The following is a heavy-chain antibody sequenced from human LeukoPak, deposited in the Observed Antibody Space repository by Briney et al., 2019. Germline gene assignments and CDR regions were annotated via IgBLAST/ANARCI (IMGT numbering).Heavy chain of an antibody. Sequence: ASVKVSCKASGYTFTSYYMHWVRQAPGQGLEWMGWINPNSGGTNYAQKFQGRVTMTRDTSISTAYMELSRLRSDDTAVYYCAGDSPYSSNYNPLDYWGQGTLVTVSS. J-gene: IGHJ4*02. CDR2: INPNSGGT. V-gene: IGHV1-2*02. D-gene: IGHD6-13*01. CDR1: GYTFTSYY. CDR3: AGDSPYSSNYNPLDY.